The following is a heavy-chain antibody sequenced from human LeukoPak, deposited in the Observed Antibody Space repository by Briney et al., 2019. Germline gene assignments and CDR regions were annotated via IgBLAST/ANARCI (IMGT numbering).Heavy chain of an antibody. CDR3: ARNDDVFDI. V-gene: IGHV3-7*01. CDR1: GLTFGSHW. J-gene: IGHJ3*02. D-gene: IGHD1-1*01. Sequence: GGSLRLSCVASGLTFGSHWMSWVRRAPGKGLEWVANIKQDASVKQYVDSVKGRFTISRDNSKNSLYLQMNSLRVEDTAVYYCARNDDVFDIWGQGTMVTVSS. CDR2: IKQDASVK.